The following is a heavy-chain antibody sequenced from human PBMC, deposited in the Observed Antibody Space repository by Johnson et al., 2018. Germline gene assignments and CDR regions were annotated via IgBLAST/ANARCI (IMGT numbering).Heavy chain of an antibody. CDR2: IIPILGIA. D-gene: IGHD7-27*01. CDR1: GATFSSYT. V-gene: IGHV1-69*02. CDR3: PRGTGDAFDI. Sequence: QERLGQSGAEVKKHRSSVKVCCKASGATFSSYTISWVRQAPGQGLEWMGRIIPILGIANYAQKFQGRVMITADKPTSTAYMELSSRRSEATAVYYCPRGTGDAFDIWGQGTMVTVSS. J-gene: IGHJ3*02.